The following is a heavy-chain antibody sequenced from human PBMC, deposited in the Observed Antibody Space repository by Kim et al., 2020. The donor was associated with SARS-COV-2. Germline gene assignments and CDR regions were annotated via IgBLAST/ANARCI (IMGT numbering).Heavy chain of an antibody. V-gene: IGHV1-18*01. D-gene: IGHD5-12*01. J-gene: IGHJ4*02. CDR3: ARDSRGNSGYDY. Sequence: NYAQKLQGRVTMTTDTSTSTAYMELRSLRSDDTAVYYCARDSRGNSGYDYWGQGTLVTVSS.